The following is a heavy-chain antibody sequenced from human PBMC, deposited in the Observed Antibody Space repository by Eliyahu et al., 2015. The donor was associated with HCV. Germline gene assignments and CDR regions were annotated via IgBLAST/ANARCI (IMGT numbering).Heavy chain of an antibody. CDR3: ARAYSSSWPIDY. Sequence: QVQLQQWGAGLLKPSETLSLTCAVYGESFSGYYWSWIRQPPGKGLEWIGXINHSGSTNCNPSLKSRVTISLDTFKNQFSLELSSVTAADTAVYYCARAYSSSWPIDYWGQGTLVTVSS. D-gene: IGHD6-13*01. V-gene: IGHV4-34*01. J-gene: IGHJ4*02. CDR2: INHSGST. CDR1: GESFSGYY.